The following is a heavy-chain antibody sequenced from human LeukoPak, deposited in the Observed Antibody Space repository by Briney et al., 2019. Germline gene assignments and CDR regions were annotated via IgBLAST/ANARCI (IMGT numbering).Heavy chain of an antibody. CDR3: ARGGQQLFVRYSSGWPSDY. V-gene: IGHV3-74*01. Sequence: GGSLRLSCAASGFTFSSYWMHWVRQAPWKGLVWVSRINSDGSSTSYADSVKGRFTISRDNAKNTLYLQMNSLRAEDTAVYYCARGGQQLFVRYSSGWPSDYWGQGTLVTVSS. J-gene: IGHJ4*02. D-gene: IGHD6-19*01. CDR1: GFTFSSYW. CDR2: INSDGSST.